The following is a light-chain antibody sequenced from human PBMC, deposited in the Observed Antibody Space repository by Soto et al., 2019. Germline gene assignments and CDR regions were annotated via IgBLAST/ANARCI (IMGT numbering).Light chain of an antibody. J-gene: IGLJ2*01. V-gene: IGLV2-14*01. CDR3: SSYTTINTYYVL. CDR1: SSDVGGYNY. CDR2: EVS. Sequence: QSVLTQPASVSGSPGQSITISCTGTSSDVGGYNYVSWYQHHPGKGPKLMIYEVSNRPSGVSNRFSGSKSGNTASLTISGLQAEDEADYYCSSYTTINTYYVLFGGGTKLTVL.